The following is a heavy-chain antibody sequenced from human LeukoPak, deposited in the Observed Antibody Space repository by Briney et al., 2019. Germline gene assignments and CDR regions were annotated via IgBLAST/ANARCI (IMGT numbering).Heavy chain of an antibody. CDR2: ISGSGGST. Sequence: PGGSLRLSCAASGFTFSSYAMSWVRQAPGKGLEWVSAISGSGGSTYYADSVKGRFTISKDNSKNTLYLQMNSLRAEDTAVYYCAKTLRFYGDYVYFDYWGQGTLVTVSS. CDR3: AKTLRFYGDYVYFDY. J-gene: IGHJ4*02. V-gene: IGHV3-23*01. D-gene: IGHD4-17*01. CDR1: GFTFSSYA.